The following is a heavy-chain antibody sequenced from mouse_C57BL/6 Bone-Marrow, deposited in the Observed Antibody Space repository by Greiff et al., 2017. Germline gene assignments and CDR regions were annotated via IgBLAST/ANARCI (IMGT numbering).Heavy chain of an antibody. CDR2: ILPGSGST. D-gene: IGHD1-1*01. CDR1: GYTFTGYW. CDR3: ARPLITTVVPHWYCDV. J-gene: IGHJ1*03. V-gene: IGHV1-9*01. Sequence: QVQLQQSGAELMKPGASVKLSCKATGYTFTGYWIEWVKQRPGHGLEWIGEILPGSGSTNYNEKFKGKATFTADTSSNTAYMQLSSLTTEDSAIYYCARPLITTVVPHWYCDVWGTGTTVTVSS.